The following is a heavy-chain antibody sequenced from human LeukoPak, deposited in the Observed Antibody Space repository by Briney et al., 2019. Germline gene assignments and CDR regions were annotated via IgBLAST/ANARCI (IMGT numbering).Heavy chain of an antibody. Sequence: PGGSLRLSCAVSGFTFDDYDMHWVRQAPGKGLEWVSYINWNSGRIGYADSVKGRFSISRDNAKNSLYLQMNSLRPEDTAIYYCARDKMASIASAGLDYWGQGTLVTVSS. CDR1: GFTFDDYD. D-gene: IGHD6-13*01. V-gene: IGHV3-9*01. J-gene: IGHJ4*02. CDR2: INWNSGRI. CDR3: ARDKMASIASAGLDY.